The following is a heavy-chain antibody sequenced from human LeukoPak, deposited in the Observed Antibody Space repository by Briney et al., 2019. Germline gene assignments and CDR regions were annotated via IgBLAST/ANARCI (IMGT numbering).Heavy chain of an antibody. CDR2: ISWNSGSI. CDR3: AKDMSSSFDAFDI. Sequence: WIRQPPGKGLEWVSGISWNSGSIGYADSVKGRFTISRDNAKNSLYLQMNSLRAEDTALYYCAKDMSSSFDAFDIWGQGTMVTVSS. J-gene: IGHJ3*02. V-gene: IGHV3-9*01. D-gene: IGHD6-13*01.